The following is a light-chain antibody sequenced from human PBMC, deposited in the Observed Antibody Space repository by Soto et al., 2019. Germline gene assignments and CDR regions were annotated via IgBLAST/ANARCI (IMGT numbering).Light chain of an antibody. Sequence: QSVLTQPASVSGSPGQSITISCTGTSRDVGGYNYVSWYQQHPGKAPKLMIYEVSNRPSGVSNRFSGSKSVNTASLTISGLQAEDEADYYCSSYTTSSTLFVFGTGTKVTVL. CDR1: SRDVGGYNY. J-gene: IGLJ1*01. CDR3: SSYTTSSTLFV. V-gene: IGLV2-14*01. CDR2: EVS.